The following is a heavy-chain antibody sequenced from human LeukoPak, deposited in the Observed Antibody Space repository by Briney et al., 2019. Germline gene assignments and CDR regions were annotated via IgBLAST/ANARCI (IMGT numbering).Heavy chain of an antibody. J-gene: IGHJ4*02. CDR1: GFTFSSYA. Sequence: GGSLRLSCAASGFTFSSYAMSWVRKAPGKGLEWVSAISGSGGSTYYADSVKGRFTISRDNSKNTLYLQMNSLRAEDTAVYYCAKDLGYSSDGDYWGQGTLVTVSS. D-gene: IGHD6-19*01. CDR3: AKDLGYSSDGDY. V-gene: IGHV3-23*01. CDR2: ISGSGGST.